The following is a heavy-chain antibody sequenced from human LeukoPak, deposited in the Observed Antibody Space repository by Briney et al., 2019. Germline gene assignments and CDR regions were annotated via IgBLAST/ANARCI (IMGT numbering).Heavy chain of an antibody. D-gene: IGHD3-16*01. CDR1: GGSISSSSYY. Sequence: SETLSLTCTVSGGSISSSSYYWGWIRQPPGKGLEWIGSLFYTGSTYYNPSLESRVTTSVDTSKNQFSLKLSSVTAADTAVYYCARGYDYVWWGQGTLVTVSS. CDR2: LFYTGST. CDR3: ARGYDYVW. V-gene: IGHV4-39*01. J-gene: IGHJ4*02.